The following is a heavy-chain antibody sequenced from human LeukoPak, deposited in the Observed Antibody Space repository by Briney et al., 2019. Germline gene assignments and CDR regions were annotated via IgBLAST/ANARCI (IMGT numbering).Heavy chain of an antibody. CDR2: IKKDGSEK. D-gene: IGHD5-18*01. J-gene: IGHJ4*02. Sequence: GGSLRLSCAASGFTFSSYWMSWVRQAPGKGLEWVANIKKDGSEKYYVDSVKGRFTISRDNAKTSMYLQMNSLRAEDTAVYYCARDLSGVTGYTYGRGIDYWGQGTLVTVSS. V-gene: IGHV3-7*01. CDR3: ARDLSGVTGYTYGRGIDY. CDR1: GFTFSSYW.